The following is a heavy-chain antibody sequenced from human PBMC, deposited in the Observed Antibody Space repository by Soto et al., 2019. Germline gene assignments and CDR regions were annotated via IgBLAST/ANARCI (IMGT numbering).Heavy chain of an antibody. J-gene: IGHJ5*02. CDR1: GGSISSGGYY. D-gene: IGHD2-15*01. V-gene: IGHV4-31*03. Sequence: QVQLQESGPGLVKPSQTLFLTCTVSGGSISSGGYYWSWIRQHPGKGLEWIGYIYYSGSTYYNPSLKSRVTISVDTSKNQFSLKLSSVTAADTAVYYCARLIVVVVAATLSPWFDPWGQGTLVTVSS. CDR2: IYYSGST. CDR3: ARLIVVVVAATLSPWFDP.